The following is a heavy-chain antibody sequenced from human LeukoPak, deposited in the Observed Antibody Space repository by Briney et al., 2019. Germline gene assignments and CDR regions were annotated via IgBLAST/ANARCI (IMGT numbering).Heavy chain of an antibody. CDR2: ISGSGGDT. CDR1: GFTFSNFL. Sequence: GALRLSCAASGFTFSNFLMTWVRQAPGKGPEWVSAISGSGGDTYYADSVKGRFTISRDNSKNTLYLQMNSLRAEDTAVYYCAKDIRVAAIYYFDFWGQGTLVTVSS. J-gene: IGHJ4*02. CDR3: AKDIRVAAIYYFDF. D-gene: IGHD6-6*01. V-gene: IGHV3-23*01.